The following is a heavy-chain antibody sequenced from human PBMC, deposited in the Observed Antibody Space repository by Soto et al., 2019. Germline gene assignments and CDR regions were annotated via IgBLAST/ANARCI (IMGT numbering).Heavy chain of an antibody. V-gene: IGHV4-59*12. CDR2: ICYSGST. J-gene: IGHJ4*02. CDR3: AREGSYSAYNFAHGIQLWSFDF. D-gene: IGHD5-12*01. CDR1: GGSISHGYY. Sequence: SETLSLTFSVSGGSISHGYYWSWIRQHPGMPLEWIGSICYSGSTSDNPSLPSPVAKSVDTSKNHFSLNLRSVIAADMAVYYFAREGSYSAYNFAHGIQLWSFDFWGQGALVTVSS.